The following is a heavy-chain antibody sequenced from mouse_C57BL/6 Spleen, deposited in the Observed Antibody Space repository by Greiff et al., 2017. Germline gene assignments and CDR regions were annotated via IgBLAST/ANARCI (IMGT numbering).Heavy chain of an antibody. CDR3: ARGDITAIVATDWYFDV. J-gene: IGHJ1*03. CDR1: GYTFTSYG. CDR2: IYPRSGNT. V-gene: IGHV1-81*01. D-gene: IGHD1-1*01. Sequence: QVQLQQSGAELARPGASVKLSCKASGYTFTSYGISWVKQRTGQGLEWIGEIYPRSGNTYYNEKFKGKATLTADKSSSTAYMELRSLTSEDSAVYYCARGDITAIVATDWYFDVWGTGTTVTVSS.